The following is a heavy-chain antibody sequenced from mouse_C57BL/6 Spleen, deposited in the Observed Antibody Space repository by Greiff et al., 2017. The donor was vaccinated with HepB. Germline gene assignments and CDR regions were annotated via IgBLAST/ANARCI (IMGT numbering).Heavy chain of an antibody. Sequence: VKLMESGPELVKPGASVKISCKASGYTFTDYYINWVKQRPGQGLEWIGWIFPGSGSTYYNEKFKGKATLTVDKSSSTAYMLLSSLTSEDSAVYFCARWGNYYGSSYDYAMDYWGQGTSVTVSS. J-gene: IGHJ4*01. V-gene: IGHV1-75*01. D-gene: IGHD1-1*01. CDR2: IFPGSGST. CDR3: ARWGNYYGSSYDYAMDY. CDR1: GYTFTDYY.